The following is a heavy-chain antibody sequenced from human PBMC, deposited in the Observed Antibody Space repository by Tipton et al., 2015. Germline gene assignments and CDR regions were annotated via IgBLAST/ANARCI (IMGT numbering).Heavy chain of an antibody. V-gene: IGHV1-46*03. J-gene: IGHJ4*02. CDR1: GYTFITYN. CDR2: INPRGGTI. D-gene: IGHD1-26*01. CDR3: VRGGAVSGQRTPFDY. Sequence: QSGAEVKKPGASVRVSCKASGYTFITYNMHWVRQAPGQGLEWMGFINPRGGTITNTQSFQGRVTPTRDTSTSTVYMELTSLRSEDTAMYYCVRGGAVSGQRTPFDYWGQGTLVTVSS.